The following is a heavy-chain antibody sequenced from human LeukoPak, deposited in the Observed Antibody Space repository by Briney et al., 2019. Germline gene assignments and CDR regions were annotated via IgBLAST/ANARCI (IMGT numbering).Heavy chain of an antibody. CDR3: AKDKYGSGSHSTGMDV. CDR1: GFTVSSNY. J-gene: IGHJ6*02. D-gene: IGHD3-10*01. Sequence: GGSLRLSCAASGFTVSSNYMSWVRQAPGKGLEWVSVIYSGGSTYYADSVKGRFTISRDNSENTLFVQMNSLRPEDTAVYYCAKDKYGSGSHSTGMDVWGQGTTVTVSS. V-gene: IGHV3-53*05. CDR2: IYSGGST.